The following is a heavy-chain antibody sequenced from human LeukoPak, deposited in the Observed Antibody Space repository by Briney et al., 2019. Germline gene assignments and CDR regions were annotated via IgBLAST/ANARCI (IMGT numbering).Heavy chain of an antibody. V-gene: IGHV3-30*04. CDR1: GFTFSSYA. Sequence: GGSLRLSCAASGFTFSSYAMHWVRQAPGKGLEWVAVISYDGSNKYYADSVKGRFTISRDNSKNTLYLQMNSLRAEDTAVYYCARDVRSGELSGDPGGMDVWGKGTTVTVSS. D-gene: IGHD3-16*02. J-gene: IGHJ6*04. CDR2: ISYDGSNK. CDR3: ARDVRSGELSGDPGGMDV.